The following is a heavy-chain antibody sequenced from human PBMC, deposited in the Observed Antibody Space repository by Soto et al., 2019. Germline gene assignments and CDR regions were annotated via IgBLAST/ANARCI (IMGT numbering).Heavy chain of an antibody. J-gene: IGHJ6*02. D-gene: IGHD3-16*01. CDR1: GYTFIRYG. CDR2: ISPYNDYT. V-gene: IGHV1-18*01. CDR3: ARGGYYDNTWGKLSHYGLDV. Sequence: ASVKVSCKATGYTFIRYGITWVRQAPGQGLEWMGWISPYNDYTIYAQKLQGRVTMTTDTSTRTVYLDLMSPKSDDTAVYYCARGGYYDNTWGKLSHYGLDVWGQGTSVTVSS.